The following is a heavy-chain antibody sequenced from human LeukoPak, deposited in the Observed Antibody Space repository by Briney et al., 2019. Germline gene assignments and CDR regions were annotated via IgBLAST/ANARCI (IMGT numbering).Heavy chain of an antibody. CDR2: LHPGDSDT. V-gene: IGHV5-51*01. D-gene: IGHD6-19*01. J-gene: IGHJ4*02. CDR3: ARGDTEVAATADF. CDR1: GYSFTTHW. Sequence: GESQKISCKASGYSFTTHWIGWVRQVPGKGLEWMGILHPGDSDTRYSPSFQGRVTISADKSISTAYLQWSSLRASDSAMYYCARGDTEVAATADFWGQGTLVTVSS.